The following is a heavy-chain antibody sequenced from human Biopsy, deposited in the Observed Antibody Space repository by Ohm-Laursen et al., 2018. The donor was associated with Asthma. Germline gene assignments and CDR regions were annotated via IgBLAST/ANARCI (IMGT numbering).Heavy chain of an antibody. V-gene: IGHV3-23*01. J-gene: IGHJ4*02. CDR3: ARGGYCSGVTCFPFDR. CDR2: IRGGGHST. D-gene: IGHD6-19*01. Sequence: SLRLSCAASGFSFFTYGMSWVRRAPGKGLEWVAVIRGGGHSTNYADSVRGRFTVSRDDSRDTLYLHLNSLTAEDTAVYFFARGGYCSGVTCFPFDRGGQGTRVSVSS. CDR1: GFSFFTYG.